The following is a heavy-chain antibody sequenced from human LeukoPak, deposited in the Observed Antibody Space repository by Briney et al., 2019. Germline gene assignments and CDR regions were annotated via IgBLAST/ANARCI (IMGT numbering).Heavy chain of an antibody. D-gene: IGHD6-19*01. CDR1: GFTFSSYW. J-gene: IGHJ5*02. Sequence: PGGSLRLSCAASGFTFSSYWMSWVRQAPGKGLEWVANIKQDGSEKYYVDSVKGRFTISRDNSKNTLYLQMNSLRAEDTAVYYCAKDNGYSSGWYYWFDPWGQGTLVTVSS. V-gene: IGHV3-7*01. CDR3: AKDNGYSSGWYYWFDP. CDR2: IKQDGSEK.